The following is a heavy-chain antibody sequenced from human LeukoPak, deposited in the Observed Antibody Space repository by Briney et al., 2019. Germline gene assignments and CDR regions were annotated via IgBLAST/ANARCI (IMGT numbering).Heavy chain of an antibody. Sequence: ASVKVSCKASGYTFTSYDINWVRQATGQGLEWMGWMNPNSGNTGYAQKFQGGVTMTRNTSISTAYMELSSLRSEDTAVYYCARGGGVAARPRSGYNWFDPWGQGTLVTVSS. V-gene: IGHV1-8*02. CDR1: GYTFTSYD. CDR3: ARGGGVAARPRSGYNWFDP. CDR2: MNPNSGNT. D-gene: IGHD6-6*01. J-gene: IGHJ5*02.